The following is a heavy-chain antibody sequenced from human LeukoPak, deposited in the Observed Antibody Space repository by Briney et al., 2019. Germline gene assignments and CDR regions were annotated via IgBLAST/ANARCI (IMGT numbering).Heavy chain of an antibody. J-gene: IGHJ3*01. Sequence: SETLSLTCTVSGGSISSGSHYWSWIRQPAGKGLEWIGRITTSGDTTYNPSLKSRLTISVDTSRNHFSLNLRSVTAADTAVYYCARGYNSRSTFDVWGQGTVITVSS. D-gene: IGHD6-13*01. V-gene: IGHV4-61*02. CDR3: ARGYNSRSTFDV. CDR1: GGSISSGSHY. CDR2: ITTSGDT.